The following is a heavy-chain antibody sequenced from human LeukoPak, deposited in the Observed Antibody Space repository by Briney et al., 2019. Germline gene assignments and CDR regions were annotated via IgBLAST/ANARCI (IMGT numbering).Heavy chain of an antibody. V-gene: IGHV3-53*04. Sequence: GGSLRLSCAASGFTVSSTYMSWVRQAPGKGLEWVSVIYTVGSTYYADSVKGRFTISRHNSENTLYLQMNSLKTEDTAVYYCARGLIEMATIYFDHWGQGALVTVSS. CDR2: IYTVGST. D-gene: IGHD5-24*01. CDR1: GFTVSSTY. J-gene: IGHJ4*02. CDR3: ARGLIEMATIYFDH.